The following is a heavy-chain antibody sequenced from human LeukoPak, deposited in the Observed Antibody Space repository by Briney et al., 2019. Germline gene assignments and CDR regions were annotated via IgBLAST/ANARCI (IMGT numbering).Heavy chain of an antibody. CDR1: GGSISSSSYY. CDR3: ARPKYYYDSSGSPLSYYFDY. CDR2: IYYSGST. J-gene: IGHJ4*02. Sequence: SETLSLTCTVSGGSISSSSYYWGWIRQPPGKGLEWIGSIYYSGSTYYNPSLKSRVTISVDTSKNQFSLKLSSVTAADTAVYYCARPKYYYDSSGSPLSYYFDYWGQGTLVTVSS. D-gene: IGHD3-22*01. V-gene: IGHV4-39*01.